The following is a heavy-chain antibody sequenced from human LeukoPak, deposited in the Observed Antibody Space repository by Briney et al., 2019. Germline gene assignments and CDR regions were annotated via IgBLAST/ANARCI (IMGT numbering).Heavy chain of an antibody. CDR1: GYTFTGYY. D-gene: IGHD6-13*01. J-gene: IGHJ4*02. Sequence: AASVKVSCKASGYTFTGYYMHWVRQAPGQGLEWMGWINPNSGGTNYAQKFQGRVTMTRDTSISTAYMELSRLRSDDTAVYYCARGLRGIAAAGTNYWGQGTLVNVSS. CDR3: ARGLRGIAAAGTNY. V-gene: IGHV1-2*02. CDR2: INPNSGGT.